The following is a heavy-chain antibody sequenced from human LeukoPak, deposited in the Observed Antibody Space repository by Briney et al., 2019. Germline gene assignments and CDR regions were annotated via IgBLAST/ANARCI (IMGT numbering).Heavy chain of an antibody. Sequence: GGSLRLSCAASGFTFSNFNMNWVRQAPGKGPEWGSFISSSSNYIYYADSVKGRFTVSRDNAKISLYLQMNSLRAEDTAVYYCARVQDGYSIAWGQGTLVTVSS. J-gene: IGHJ5*02. CDR1: GFTFSNFN. V-gene: IGHV3-21*01. CDR2: ISSSSNYI. D-gene: IGHD5-18*01. CDR3: ARVQDGYSIA.